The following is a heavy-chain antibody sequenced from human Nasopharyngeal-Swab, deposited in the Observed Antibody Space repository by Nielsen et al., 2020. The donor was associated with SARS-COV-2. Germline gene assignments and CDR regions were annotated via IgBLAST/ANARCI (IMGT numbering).Heavy chain of an antibody. J-gene: IGHJ4*02. CDR2: MNPNSGNT. D-gene: IGHD3-10*01. CDR1: GYTFTSYD. Sequence: ASVKVSCRASGYTFTSYDINWVRQATGQGLEWMGWMNPNSGNTGYAQKFQGRVTMTRNTSISTAYMELSSLRSEDTAVYYCARGRGGWFGELFDYWGQGTLVTVSS. V-gene: IGHV1-8*01. CDR3: ARGRGGWFGELFDY.